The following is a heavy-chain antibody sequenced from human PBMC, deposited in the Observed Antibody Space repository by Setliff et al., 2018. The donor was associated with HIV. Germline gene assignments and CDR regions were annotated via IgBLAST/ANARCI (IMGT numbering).Heavy chain of an antibody. J-gene: IGHJ6*02. CDR2: IRYTGSNK. CDR3: AKDFPPPNGMDV. V-gene: IGHV3-30*02. Sequence: PGGSLRLSCGASGFTVSSNYMSWVRQAPGKGLEWVAFIRYTGSNKYYAGSVKGRFTISRDNSKNTLYLQMNSLRPEDTAVYYCAKDFPPPNGMDVWGQGTTVTVSS. CDR1: GFTVSSNY.